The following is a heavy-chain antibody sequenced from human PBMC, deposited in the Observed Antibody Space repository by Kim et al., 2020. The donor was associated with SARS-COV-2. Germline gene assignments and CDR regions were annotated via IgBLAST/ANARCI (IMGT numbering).Heavy chain of an antibody. CDR2: ISYDGSNK. J-gene: IGHJ5*02. CDR1: GFTFGSYG. V-gene: IGHV3-33*05. CDR3: ARDLVRGVNWFDP. D-gene: IGHD3-10*01. Sequence: GGSLRLSCAASGFTFGSYGMHWVRQAPGRGLEWVAVISYDGSNKYYADSVKGRFTISRDNSKNTLFLQMNSLRAEDTAVYYCARDLVRGVNWFDPWGQGTLVTVSS.